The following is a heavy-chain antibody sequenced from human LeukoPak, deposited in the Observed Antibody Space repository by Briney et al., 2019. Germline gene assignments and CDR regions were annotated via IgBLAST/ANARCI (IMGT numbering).Heavy chain of an antibody. V-gene: IGHV5-51*01. D-gene: IGHD4-11*01. J-gene: IGHJ4*02. CDR3: ARLGSTPDY. CDR1: GYMFTTYW. CDR2: IYPGDSGT. Sequence: GESLKISCKGSGYMFTTYWVGWMRQMPGKGLEWIGIIYPGDSGTRYSPSFQGQVTISADKSISTAYLQWNSLKASDTAMYYCARLGSTPDYWGQGTLVTVSS.